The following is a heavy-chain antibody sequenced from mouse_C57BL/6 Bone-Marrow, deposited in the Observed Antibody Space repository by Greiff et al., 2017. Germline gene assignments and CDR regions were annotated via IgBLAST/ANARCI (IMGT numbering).Heavy chain of an antibody. CDR1: GYTFTSYW. D-gene: IGHD2-3*01. Sequence: VQLQQPGAELVKPGASVKLSCKASGYTFTSYWMQWVKQRPGQGLEWIGEIDPSDSYTNYNQKFKGKATLTVDTSSSTAYMQLSSLTSEDSAVYYGARSGYYWYYFDYWGQGTTLTVSS. CDR2: IDPSDSYT. J-gene: IGHJ2*01. CDR3: ARSGYYWYYFDY. V-gene: IGHV1-50*01.